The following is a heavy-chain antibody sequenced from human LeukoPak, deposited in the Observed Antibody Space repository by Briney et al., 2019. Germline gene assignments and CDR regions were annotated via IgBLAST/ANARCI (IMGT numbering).Heavy chain of an antibody. CDR2: IYYSGST. CDR1: GGSISSYY. CDR3: AREGRGAAAGMDY. J-gene: IGHJ4*02. D-gene: IGHD6-13*01. Sequence: SETLSLTCTVSGGSISSYYWSWIQEPPGKGREWIGYIYYSGSTNYNPSLKSRVTISVDTSKNQFSLKLSSVTAADTAVYYCAREGRGAAAGMDYWGQGTLVTVSS. V-gene: IGHV4-59*01.